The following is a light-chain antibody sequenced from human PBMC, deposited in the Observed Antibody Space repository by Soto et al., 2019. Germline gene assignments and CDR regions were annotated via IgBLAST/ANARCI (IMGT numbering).Light chain of an antibody. CDR2: DVS. CDR1: SSDVGGYDY. J-gene: IGLJ2*01. Sequence: QSALTQPASVSGSPGQSITISCTGSSSDVGGYDYVSWYQQHPGKAPKLMIYDVSNRPSGVSNRFSGSNSGNTATLTISGHQAEDEADYYCCSYTGSLTLLFGGGTQLTVL. V-gene: IGLV2-14*03. CDR3: CSYTGSLTLL.